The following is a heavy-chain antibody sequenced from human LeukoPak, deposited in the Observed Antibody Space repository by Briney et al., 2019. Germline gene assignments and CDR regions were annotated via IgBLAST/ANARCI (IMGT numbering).Heavy chain of an antibody. Sequence: ASVKVSCKASGYTFTNYGITWVRQAPGQGLEWMGWISTYNRNTNYAQNLQGRVTMTTDTSTDTVYMELRSLTSHDTAVYYCARGMGPTTFADFDYWGQGTLVTVSS. D-gene: IGHD1-26*01. CDR2: ISTYNRNT. J-gene: IGHJ4*02. CDR1: GYTFTNYG. CDR3: ARGMGPTTFADFDY. V-gene: IGHV1-18*01.